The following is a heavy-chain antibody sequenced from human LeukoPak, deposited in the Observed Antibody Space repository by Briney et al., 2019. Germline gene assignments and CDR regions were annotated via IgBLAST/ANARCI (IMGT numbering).Heavy chain of an antibody. D-gene: IGHD6-13*01. CDR2: IYYSGST. CDR1: GGSISSYY. V-gene: IGHV4-59*01. CDR3: ARTTEAHSWRTRYYDYYMDV. J-gene: IGHJ6*03. Sequence: PSETLSLTCTVSGGSISSYYWSWIRQPPGKGLEWIGYIYYSGSTNYNPSLKSRVTISVDTSKNQFSLKLSSETAADTAVYYCARTTEAHSWRTRYYDYYMDVWGKGTTVTVSS.